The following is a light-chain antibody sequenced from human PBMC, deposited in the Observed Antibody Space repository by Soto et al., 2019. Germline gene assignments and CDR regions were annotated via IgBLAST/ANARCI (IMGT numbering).Light chain of an antibody. V-gene: IGLV2-18*02. Sequence: RASVSGSPGQAATVSCTGTSSDVGSYNRVSWYQQPPGTAPKLIIYDVSNRPLGVPDRFLGYKSGNTASLTISGLQAEDEADYYCCSYTTSTTYVFGTGTNVTVL. CDR1: SSDVGSYNR. CDR3: CSYTTSTTYV. CDR2: DVS. J-gene: IGLJ1*01.